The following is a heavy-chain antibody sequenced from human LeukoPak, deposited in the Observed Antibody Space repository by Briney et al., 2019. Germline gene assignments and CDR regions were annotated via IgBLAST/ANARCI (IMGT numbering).Heavy chain of an antibody. V-gene: IGHV3-30*02. Sequence: PGGSLRLSCAASGFTFSSYGMHWVRQAPGKGLEWVAFIRYDGSNKYYADSVKGRFTISRDNSKNTLYLQMNSLRAEDTAVYYCARVRQQLVDYWGQGTLVTVSS. D-gene: IGHD6-13*01. CDR3: ARVRQQLVDY. J-gene: IGHJ4*02. CDR2: IRYDGSNK. CDR1: GFTFSSYG.